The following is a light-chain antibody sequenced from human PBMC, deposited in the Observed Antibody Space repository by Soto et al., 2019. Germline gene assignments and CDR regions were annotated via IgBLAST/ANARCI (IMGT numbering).Light chain of an antibody. CDR1: QNIDIY. CDR3: QQSRTTPWT. CDR2: AAS. J-gene: IGKJ1*01. V-gene: IGKV1-39*01. Sequence: DIQMTQSPASLSASIGDTVTIACRASQNIDIYLNWYQHKPGTVPKLLIYAASGLQTGVPSRFSGSGSGTDFSLTISSLQSEDFATYYCQQSRTTPWTFGQVTKVDIK.